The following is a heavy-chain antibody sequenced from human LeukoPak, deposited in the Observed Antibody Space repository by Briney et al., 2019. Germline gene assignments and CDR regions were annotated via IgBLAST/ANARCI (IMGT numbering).Heavy chain of an antibody. CDR3: ARIRGGLTTLTTSGPFDY. J-gene: IGHJ4*02. CDR1: GFTFSSYW. V-gene: IGHV3-7*01. CDR2: IKQDGSEQ. D-gene: IGHD4-11*01. Sequence: GGSLRLSCAASGFTFSSYWMSWVRQAPGKGLEWVANIKQDGSEQYYMDSVKGRFAISRDNAKNSLYLQMNSLRAEDTAVYYCARIRGGLTTLTTSGPFDYWGLGTLVTVSS.